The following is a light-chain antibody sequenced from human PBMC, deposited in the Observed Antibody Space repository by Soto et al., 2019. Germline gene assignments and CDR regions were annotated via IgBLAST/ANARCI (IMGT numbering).Light chain of an antibody. CDR1: QSISSY. CDR3: HQRYSNPLA. Sequence: EIQMTQSPASLSASVGDRVTITCRASQSISSYLNWYQQKPGKAPKLLIYAASSLQSGVPPRFSGSGSGTDVILTISSRQPEDFSTNYCHQRYSNPLAFGPGTKVEIK. CDR2: AAS. V-gene: IGKV1-39*01. J-gene: IGKJ3*01.